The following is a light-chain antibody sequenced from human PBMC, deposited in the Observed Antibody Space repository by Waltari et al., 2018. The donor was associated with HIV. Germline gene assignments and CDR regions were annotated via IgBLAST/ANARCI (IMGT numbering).Light chain of an antibody. Sequence: IVLTQPPGTLSLSPGERATLSCRASQSVSSSYLAWYQQKPGQAPRLLIYGASSRATGIPGRFSGSGSGTDFTLTISRLEPEDFAVYYCQQYGSSPRTFGQGTKLEIK. CDR3: QQYGSSPRT. CDR2: GAS. CDR1: QSVSSSY. J-gene: IGKJ2*01. V-gene: IGKV3-20*01.